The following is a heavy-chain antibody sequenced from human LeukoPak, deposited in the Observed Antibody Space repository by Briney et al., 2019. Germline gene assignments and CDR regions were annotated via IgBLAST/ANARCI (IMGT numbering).Heavy chain of an antibody. D-gene: IGHD5-24*01. CDR2: IIALFGTA. CDR3: ARIRDGYNSYFFYGMDV. Sequence: SVKVSCKASGGTFSSYAISWVRQAPGRGLEWMGGIIALFGTANYAQKFQGRLTITADESTSTAYMELSSLRSEDTAVYYCARIRDGYNSYFFYGMDVWGQGTTVTVSS. V-gene: IGHV1-69*01. J-gene: IGHJ6*02. CDR1: GGTFSSYA.